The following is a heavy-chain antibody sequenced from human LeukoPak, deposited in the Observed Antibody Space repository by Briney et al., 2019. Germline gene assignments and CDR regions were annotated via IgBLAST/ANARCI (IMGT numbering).Heavy chain of an antibody. V-gene: IGHV4-34*01. D-gene: IGHD2-2*01. Sequence: PSETLSLTCAVYGGSFSGYSWSWIRQFPGTGLEWIGEINHSGSTNYNPSLKSRVTISVDTSKNQFSLKLSSVTAADTAVYYCARHRYGSDTSCFGFWGQGTLVTVS. CDR2: INHSGST. CDR1: GGSFSGYS. CDR3: ARHRYGSDTSCFGF. J-gene: IGHJ4*02.